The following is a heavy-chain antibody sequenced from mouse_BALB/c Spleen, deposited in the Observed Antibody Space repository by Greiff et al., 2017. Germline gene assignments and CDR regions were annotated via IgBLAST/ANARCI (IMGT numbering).Heavy chain of an antibody. D-gene: IGHD2-10*01. CDR3: ASPSYYGNWAWFDY. V-gene: IGHV1-7*01. J-gene: IGHJ3*01. CDR2: INPSTGCT. CDR1: GYTFTSYW. Sequence: VQLVESGAELAKPGASVKMSCKASGYTFTSYWMHWVKQRPGQGLEWIGYINPSTGCTEYNQKFKDKATLTADKSSSTAYMQLSSLTSEDSAVYYCASPSYYGNWAWFDYWGQGTLVTVSA.